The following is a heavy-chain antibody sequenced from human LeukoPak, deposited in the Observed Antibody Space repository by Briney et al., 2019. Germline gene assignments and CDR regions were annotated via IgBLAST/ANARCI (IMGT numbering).Heavy chain of an antibody. CDR2: ISHIGRT. Sequence: PSETLSLTCAVSGDSFSSHYWTWIRQSPGTGLEGIGYISHIGRTNYNPSLKSRVTISIDTSKNQFSLKLRSVTAADTAVYYCARDLVTVTKGFDVWGQGTMVSVSS. CDR1: GDSFSSHY. CDR3: ARDLVTVTKGFDV. J-gene: IGHJ3*01. V-gene: IGHV4-59*11. D-gene: IGHD4-17*01.